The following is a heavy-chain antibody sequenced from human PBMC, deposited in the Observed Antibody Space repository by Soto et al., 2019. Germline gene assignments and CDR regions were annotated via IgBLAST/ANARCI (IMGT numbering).Heavy chain of an antibody. CDR1: GCTFTSYY. CDR3: ARNPHSSSWPHYMDV. CDR2: INPSGGST. J-gene: IGHJ6*02. Sequence: ASLKVSCKASGCTFTSYYMHWVRQAPGQGLEWMGIINPSGGSTSYAQKFQGRVTMTRDTSTSTVYMELSSLRSEDTAVYYCARNPHSSSWPHYMDVWGQGTTVTVSS. V-gene: IGHV1-46*01. D-gene: IGHD6-13*01.